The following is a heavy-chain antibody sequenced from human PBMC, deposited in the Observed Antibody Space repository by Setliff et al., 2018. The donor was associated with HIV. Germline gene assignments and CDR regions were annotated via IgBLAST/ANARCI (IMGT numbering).Heavy chain of an antibody. CDR2: ITSTGSTI. Sequence: LRLSCAASGFTFSDCSMNWVRQAPGKGLEWISYITSTGSTIFYADSVKGRFTISRDNDKNSVHLQMTSLGAEDTAVYYCARDLSSGWYGVLNYWGQGTLVTVSS. J-gene: IGHJ4*02. CDR1: GFTFSDCS. V-gene: IGHV3-48*01. CDR3: ARDLSSGWYGVLNY. D-gene: IGHD6-19*01.